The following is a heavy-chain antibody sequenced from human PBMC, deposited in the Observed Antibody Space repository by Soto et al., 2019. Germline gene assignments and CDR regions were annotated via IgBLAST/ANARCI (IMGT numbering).Heavy chain of an antibody. J-gene: IGHJ6*03. Sequence: PSETLSLTCAVYGGSFSGYYWSWIRQPPGKGLEWIGEINHSGSTNYNPSLKSRVTISVDTSKNQFSLKLSSVTAADTAVYYCARESSGDNYYYYYMDVWGKGTTVTVSS. V-gene: IGHV4-34*01. CDR2: INHSGST. D-gene: IGHD3-22*01. CDR1: GGSFSGYY. CDR3: ARESSGDNYYYYYMDV.